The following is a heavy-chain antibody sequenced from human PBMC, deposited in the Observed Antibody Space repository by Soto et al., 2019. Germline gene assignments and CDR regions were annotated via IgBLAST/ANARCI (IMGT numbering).Heavy chain of an antibody. D-gene: IGHD6-13*01. CDR1: GFTFSSYS. CDR2: ISSSSSYI. CDR3: AREGAAIAAAGKAETAREIYYYYYGMDV. V-gene: IGHV3-21*01. Sequence: GGSLRLSCAASGFTFSSYSMNWVRQAPGKGLEWVSSISSSSSYIYYADSVKGRFTISRDNAKNSLYLQMNSLRAEDTAVYYCAREGAAIAAAGKAETAREIYYYYYGMDVWGQGTTVTVLL. J-gene: IGHJ6*02.